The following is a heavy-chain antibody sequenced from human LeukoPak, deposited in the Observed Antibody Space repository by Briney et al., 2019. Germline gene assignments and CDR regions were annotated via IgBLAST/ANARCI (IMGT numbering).Heavy chain of an antibody. CDR3: ASCASVGYFDWLLSRHYYYYYMDV. D-gene: IGHD3-9*01. CDR1: GFTFSSYW. Sequence: GGSLRLSCAASGFTFSSYWMSWVRQAPGKGLEWVANIKQDGSEKYYVDSVKGRFTISRDNAKNSLYLQMNSLRAEDTAVYYCASCASVGYFDWLLSRHYYYYYMDVWGKGTTVTASS. CDR2: IKQDGSEK. V-gene: IGHV3-7*01. J-gene: IGHJ6*03.